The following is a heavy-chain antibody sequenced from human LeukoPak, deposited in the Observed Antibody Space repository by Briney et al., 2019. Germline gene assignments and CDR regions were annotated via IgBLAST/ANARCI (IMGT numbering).Heavy chain of an antibody. CDR3: ARGREYSTSWYYY. J-gene: IGHJ4*02. V-gene: IGHV4-34*01. D-gene: IGHD6-13*01. CDR2: INHSGST. CDR1: GGSFSGYY. Sequence: SETLSLTCAVYGGSFSGYYWSWIRQPPGKGLEWIGEINHSGSTNYNPSLKSRVTISVDTSKNQFSLKLSSLTAADTAVYYCARGREYSTSWYYYWGQGTLVTVSS.